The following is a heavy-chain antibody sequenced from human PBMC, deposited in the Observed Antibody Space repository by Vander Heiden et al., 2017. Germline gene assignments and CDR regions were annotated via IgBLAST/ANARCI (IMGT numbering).Heavy chain of an antibody. Sequence: QLQLQESGPGLVKPSQTLSLTCTVSGGSISSGGYYWSWIRQHPGKGLGWIWYIYYSGSTYYNPSLKSRVTISVDTSKNQFSLKLSSVTAADTAVYYCARGSYGSGSYYKRTTHFDYWGQGTLVTVSS. D-gene: IGHD3-10*01. CDR1: GGSISSGGYY. V-gene: IGHV4-31*03. J-gene: IGHJ4*02. CDR2: IYYSGST. CDR3: ARGSYGSGSYYKRTTHFDY.